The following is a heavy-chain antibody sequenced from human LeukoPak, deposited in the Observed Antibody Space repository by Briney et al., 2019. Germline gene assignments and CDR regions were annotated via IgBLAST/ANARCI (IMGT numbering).Heavy chain of an antibody. Sequence: GGSLGLSCAASGFTFSDYYMSWIRQAPVKGLEWVSYISSSSSYTNYADSVKGRFTISRDNAKNSLYLQMNSLRAEDTAVYYCARLARSWFGDYWGQGTLVTVSS. V-gene: IGHV3-11*03. CDR2: ISSSSSYT. D-gene: IGHD6-13*01. CDR3: ARLARSWFGDY. J-gene: IGHJ4*02. CDR1: GFTFSDYY.